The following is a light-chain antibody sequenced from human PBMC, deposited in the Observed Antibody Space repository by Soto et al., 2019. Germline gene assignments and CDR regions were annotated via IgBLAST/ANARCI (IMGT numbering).Light chain of an antibody. CDR1: SSDVGGYNY. CDR2: DVS. Sequence: QSALTQPASVSGSPGQSITISCTGTSSDVGGYNYVSWYQQHPGKAPKFMIYDVSNRPSGVSNRFSGSKSGNTASLTISGLQAEDEADYYCSSYTTSNTRQIVVGTGTKLTV. V-gene: IGLV2-14*01. J-gene: IGLJ1*01. CDR3: SSYTTSNTRQIV.